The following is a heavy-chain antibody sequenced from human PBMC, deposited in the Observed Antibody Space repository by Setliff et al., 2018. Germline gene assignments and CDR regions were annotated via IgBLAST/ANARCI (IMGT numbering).Heavy chain of an antibody. Sequence: GGSLRLSCAASGFTFRSYSMTWVRQAPGKGLEWVSGISSSGSYTYYAASVKGRFTISRDNANNSLLLQMDTLRPEDTAVYYCARDNYYDSTQDAFDIWGQGTMVTVS. D-gene: IGHD3-22*01. CDR1: GFTFRSYS. CDR3: ARDNYYDSTQDAFDI. J-gene: IGHJ3*02. V-gene: IGHV3-21*06. CDR2: ISSSGSYT.